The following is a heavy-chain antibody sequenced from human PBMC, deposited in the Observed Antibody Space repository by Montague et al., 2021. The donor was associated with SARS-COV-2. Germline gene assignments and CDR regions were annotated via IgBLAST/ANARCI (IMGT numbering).Heavy chain of an antibody. CDR2: INHSGTA. Sequence: SETLSLTCAVYGGSFSVYYWSWLRQSPRIGLQWIAEINHSGTANYNPSLHSQVSISVDTSKNQFTLQLTSVTAADTAMYYCAKEREVLRAARTLVAFDLWGQGTMVTGSS. J-gene: IGHJ3*01. CDR3: AKEREVLRAARTLVAFDL. V-gene: IGHV4-34*01. CDR1: GGSFSVYY. D-gene: IGHD2-2*01.